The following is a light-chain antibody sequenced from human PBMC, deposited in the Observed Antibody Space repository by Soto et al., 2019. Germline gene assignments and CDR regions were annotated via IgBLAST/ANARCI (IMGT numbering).Light chain of an antibody. Sequence: IQMTLSPSSLSASIGYRFTITCRASQGIRNDLGWYQQKPGKAPKLLIYAASSLQSGVPSRFSGSGSGTDFTLTISSLQPEDFATYYCLQDYNYPWTFGQGSMVDVK. V-gene: IGKV1-6*01. CDR1: QGIRND. J-gene: IGKJ1*01. CDR2: AAS. CDR3: LQDYNYPWT.